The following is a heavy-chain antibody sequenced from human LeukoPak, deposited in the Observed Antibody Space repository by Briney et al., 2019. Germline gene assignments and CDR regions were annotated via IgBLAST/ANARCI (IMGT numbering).Heavy chain of an antibody. CDR1: GDSISSGGYY. CDR2: IYHSGST. CDR3: ARDRDSGWYEDAFDI. J-gene: IGHJ3*02. Sequence: PSETLSLTCNVSGDSISSGGYYWSWVRQRPGKGLEWIGYIYHSGSTYYNPPLRSRVSISVDTSKNQFSLKLSSVTAADTAVYYCARDRDSGWYEDAFDIWGQGTMVTVSS. D-gene: IGHD6-19*01. V-gene: IGHV4-31*03.